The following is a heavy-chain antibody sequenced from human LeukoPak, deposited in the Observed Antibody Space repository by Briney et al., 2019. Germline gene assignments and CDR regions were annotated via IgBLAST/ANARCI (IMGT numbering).Heavy chain of an antibody. Sequence: GGSLRLSCAASGFTFSSYGMSWVRQAPGKGLEWVSAISGSGGSTYYADSVKGRFTISRDNSKNTLYLQMNSLRAEDTAVYYCAKCSGWFVRGKDYYYYYMDVWGKGTTVTVSS. CDR3: AKCSGWFVRGKDYYYYYMDV. CDR1: GFTFSSYG. D-gene: IGHD6-19*01. CDR2: ISGSGGST. V-gene: IGHV3-23*01. J-gene: IGHJ6*03.